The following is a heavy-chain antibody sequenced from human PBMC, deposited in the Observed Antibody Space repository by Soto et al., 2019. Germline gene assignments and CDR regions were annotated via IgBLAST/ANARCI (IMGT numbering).Heavy chain of an antibody. Sequence: QVQLVESGEGVVQPGRSLRLSCAASGFTFSSYGMHWVSQAPGKGLEWVAVISYDGSNKYYADSVKGRFTISRDNSKNTLYLQMNSLRAEDTAVYYCAKVLGGSYGPGYYWGQGTLVTVSS. CDR3: AKVLGGSYGPGYY. D-gene: IGHD1-26*01. J-gene: IGHJ4*02. CDR2: ISYDGSNK. CDR1: GFTFSSYG. V-gene: IGHV3-30*18.